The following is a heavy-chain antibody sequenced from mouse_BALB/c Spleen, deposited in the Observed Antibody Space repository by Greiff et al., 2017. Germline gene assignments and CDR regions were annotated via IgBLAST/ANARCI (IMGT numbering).Heavy chain of an antibody. J-gene: IGHJ2*01. Sequence: EVHLVESGGGLVKPGGSLKLSCAASGFTFSSYAMSWVRQTPEKRLEWVATISSGGSYTYYPDSVKGRFTISRDNAKNTLYLQMSSLRSEDTAMYYCANDYFDYWGQGTTLTVSS. CDR2: ISSGGSYT. V-gene: IGHV5-9-3*01. CDR3: ANDYFDY. CDR1: GFTFSSYA.